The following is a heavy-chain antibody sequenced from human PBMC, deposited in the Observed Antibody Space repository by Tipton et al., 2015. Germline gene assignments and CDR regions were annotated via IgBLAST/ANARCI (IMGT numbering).Heavy chain of an antibody. CDR3: ARDLGGRFGQ. V-gene: IGHV3-74*01. CDR2: TDEWGSVT. CDR1: GFTFSRYW. J-gene: IGHJ5*02. D-gene: IGHD4-23*01. Sequence: GSLRLSCAASGFTFSRYWMHWVRQVPGKGLVWVSRTDEWGSVTDYADSVRGRFTISRDNAKNTLYLQMSFLRAEDTAVYYCARDLGGRFGQWGQGTLVTVSS.